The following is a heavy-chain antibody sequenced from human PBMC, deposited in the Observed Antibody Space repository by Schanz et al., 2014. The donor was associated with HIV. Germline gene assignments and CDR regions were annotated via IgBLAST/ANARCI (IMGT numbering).Heavy chain of an antibody. D-gene: IGHD3-16*01. CDR3: ARGAEEDYYGPCFDS. J-gene: IGHJ4*02. CDR2: ISYDGSNK. CDR1: GFTFSSYG. V-gene: IGHV3-30*03. Sequence: QVQLVESGGGVVQPGRSLRLSCAASGFTFSSYGMHWVRQAPGKGLEWVAVISYDGSNKYYADSVKGRFTISRDNSKNTLYLKMNSLRAEDTAEYFCARGAEEDYYGPCFDSWGQGTLVIVSS.